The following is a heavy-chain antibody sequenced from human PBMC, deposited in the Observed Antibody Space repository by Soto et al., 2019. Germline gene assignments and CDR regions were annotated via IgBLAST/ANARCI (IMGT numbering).Heavy chain of an antibody. CDR2: IIPIFGTA. D-gene: IGHD1-26*01. J-gene: IGHJ4*02. CDR3: ARGKNHAGSGASFDY. CDR1: GGTFSSYA. V-gene: IGHV1-69*13. Sequence: GAAVKVSCKASGGTFSSYAISGVRQAPGRGLEWMGGIIPIFGTANYAQKFQGRVTITAYESTSTAYMELSSLRSEDTAVYYCARGKNHAGSGASFDYWGQGTLVTVSS.